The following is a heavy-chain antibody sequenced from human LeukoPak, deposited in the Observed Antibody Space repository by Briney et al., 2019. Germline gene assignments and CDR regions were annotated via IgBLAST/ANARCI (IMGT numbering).Heavy chain of an antibody. J-gene: IGHJ4*02. CDR1: GFTFSSYS. V-gene: IGHV3-21*04. D-gene: IGHD3-22*01. Sequence: GGSLRLSCAASGFTFSSYSMNWVRQAPGKGLEWVSSISSSSSYIYYADSVKGRFTISRDNSKNTLYLQMNSLRAEDTAVYYCANYYDSSGYGGGYYFDYWGQGTLVTVSS. CDR3: ANYYDSSGYGGGYYFDY. CDR2: ISSSSSYI.